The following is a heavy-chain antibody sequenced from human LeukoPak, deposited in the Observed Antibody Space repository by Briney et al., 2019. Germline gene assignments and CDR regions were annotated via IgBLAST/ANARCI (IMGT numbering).Heavy chain of an antibody. CDR1: GGSISSSSYY. Sequence: PSETLSLTCTVSGGSISSSSYYWGWIRQPPGKGLEWIGSIYYSGSTYYNPSLKSRVTISLDTSKNQFSLKLSSVTAADTAVYYCARHVRYYDRFDYWGQGTLVTVSS. V-gene: IGHV4-39*01. D-gene: IGHD3-22*01. CDR2: IYYSGST. CDR3: ARHVRYYDRFDY. J-gene: IGHJ4*02.